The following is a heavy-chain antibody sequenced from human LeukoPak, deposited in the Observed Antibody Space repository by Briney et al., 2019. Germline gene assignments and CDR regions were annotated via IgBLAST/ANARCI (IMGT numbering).Heavy chain of an antibody. J-gene: IGHJ3*02. D-gene: IGHD3-22*01. Sequence: SQTLSLTCTVPGGSISSGDYYWRWIRQPPGKGREWIGFIVYSGSTYYNPSLKGGVTISVDTSKNQFFLKLRSVTAANPAEYYCASVGHYYDRTDPNDAFDIWGQGTMVTVSS. CDR3: ASVGHYYDRTDPNDAFDI. V-gene: IGHV4-30-4*01. CDR2: IVYSGST. CDR1: GGSISSGDYY.